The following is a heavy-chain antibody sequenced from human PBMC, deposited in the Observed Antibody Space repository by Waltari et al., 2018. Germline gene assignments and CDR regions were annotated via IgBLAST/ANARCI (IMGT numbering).Heavy chain of an antibody. J-gene: IGHJ4*02. Sequence: EVQLVESGGVVVQPGGSLRLSCAASGFTFDDYAMHWVRQAPGKGLEWVSLISWDGGSTYYADSVKGRFTISRDNSKNSLYLQMNSLRAEDTAVYYCAKERGSSWYFDYWGQGTLVTVSS. V-gene: IGHV3-43D*04. CDR3: AKERGSSWYFDY. D-gene: IGHD6-13*01. CDR2: ISWDGGST. CDR1: GFTFDDYA.